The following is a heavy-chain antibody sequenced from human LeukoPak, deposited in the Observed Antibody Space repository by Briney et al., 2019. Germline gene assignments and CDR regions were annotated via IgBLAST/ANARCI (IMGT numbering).Heavy chain of an antibody. CDR2: ISSSGSTI. CDR3: ARDYSGSYFPDY. J-gene: IGHJ4*02. Sequence: GGSLRLSCAASGFTFSSYEMNLVRQAPGKGLEWVSYISSSGSTIYYADSVKGRFTISRDNAKNSLYLQMDSLRAEDTAVYYCARDYSGSYFPDYWGQGTLVTVSS. CDR1: GFTFSSYE. D-gene: IGHD1-26*01. V-gene: IGHV3-48*03.